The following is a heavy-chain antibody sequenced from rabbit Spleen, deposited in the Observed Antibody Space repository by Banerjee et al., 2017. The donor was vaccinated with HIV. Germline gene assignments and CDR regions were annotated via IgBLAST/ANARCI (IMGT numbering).Heavy chain of an antibody. D-gene: IGHD7-1*01. V-gene: IGHV1S45*01. Sequence: QEQLVESGGGLVQPAGSLTLPCTASGFSFSSTYYMCWVRPAPGKGLEWIGCIYAGSSGSTYDASGAKGRFTISKTSSTTGTLQMTSLTAADTATYFCARCYAGYGDFGHAAMWGQGTLVTGS. CDR1: GFSFSSTYY. J-gene: IGHJ4*01. CDR2: IYAGSSGST. CDR3: ARCYAGYGDFGHAAM.